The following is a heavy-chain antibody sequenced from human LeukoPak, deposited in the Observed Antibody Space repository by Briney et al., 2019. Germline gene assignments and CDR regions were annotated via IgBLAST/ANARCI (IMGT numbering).Heavy chain of an antibody. J-gene: IGHJ5*02. CDR2: ISYDGSNK. Sequence: GRSLRLSYAASGFTFSSYAMHGVRQAPGKGLEWVAVISYDGSNKYYADSVKGRFTISRDNSKNTLYLQMNSLRAEDTAVYYCARDSPNCSGGSCYPTGDWFDPWGQGTLVTVSS. CDR1: GFTFSSYA. D-gene: IGHD2-15*01. V-gene: IGHV3-30-3*01. CDR3: ARDSPNCSGGSCYPTGDWFDP.